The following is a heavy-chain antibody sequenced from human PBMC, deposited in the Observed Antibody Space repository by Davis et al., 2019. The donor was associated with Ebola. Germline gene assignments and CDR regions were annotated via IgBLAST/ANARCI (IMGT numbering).Heavy chain of an antibody. Sequence: MPSETLSLTCTVSGGSISSSSYYWGWIRQPPGKGLEWIGYIYYSGSTNYNPSLKSRVTISVDTSKNQFSLKLSSVTAADTAVYYCARGSIELLYPRGGYNWFDPWGQGTLVTVSS. J-gene: IGHJ5*02. CDR2: IYYSGST. V-gene: IGHV4-61*05. D-gene: IGHD3-10*01. CDR3: ARGSIELLYPRGGYNWFDP. CDR1: GGSISSSSYY.